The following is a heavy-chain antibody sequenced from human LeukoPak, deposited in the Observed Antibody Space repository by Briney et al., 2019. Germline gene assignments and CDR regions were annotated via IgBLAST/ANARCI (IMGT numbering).Heavy chain of an antibody. V-gene: IGHV3-9*01. D-gene: IGHD3-3*01. CDR2: ISWNSGSI. Sequence: PGRSLRLSCAASGFTFDDYAMHWVRQAPGKGLEWVSGISWNSGSIGYADSVKGRFTISRDNAKNFLYLQMNSLRAEDTALYYCAKGTRWSDSASGGTIQLSYWGQGTLVTVSS. CDR3: AKGTRWSDSASGGTIQLSY. J-gene: IGHJ4*02. CDR1: GFTFDDYA.